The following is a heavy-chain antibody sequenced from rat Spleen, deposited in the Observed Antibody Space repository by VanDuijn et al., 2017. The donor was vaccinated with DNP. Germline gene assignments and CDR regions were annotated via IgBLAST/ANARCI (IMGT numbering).Heavy chain of an antibody. CDR3: TTDFERGY. V-gene: IGHV5-19*01. CDR2: ISASGGST. J-gene: IGHJ2*01. D-gene: IGHD1-11*01. Sequence: EVQLVESGGGLVQPGRSLKLSCVASGFTFSNYGMAWVRQAPKKGLEWVASISASGGSTSYRDSVKGRFTISRDNAKSTLYLQMDSLRSEDTATYYCTTDFERGYWGQGVMVTVSS. CDR1: GFTFSNYG.